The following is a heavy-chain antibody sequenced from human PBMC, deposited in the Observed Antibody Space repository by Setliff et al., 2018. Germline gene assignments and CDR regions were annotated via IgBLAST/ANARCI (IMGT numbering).Heavy chain of an antibody. CDR1: GFTFSSYA. J-gene: IGHJ6*03. CDR2: ILGNGGST. D-gene: IGHD3-22*01. Sequence: PGGSLRLSCAASGFTFSSYAMSWVRQAPGKGLEWVSGILGNGGSTYSAASVRGRFTISRDNAKNSLYLQMNSLRVEDTAVYYCATNPPKGPSGGYYYDDPYYYYMDVWGKGTTVTVSS. CDR3: ATNPPKGPSGGYYYDDPYYYYMDV. V-gene: IGHV3-23*01.